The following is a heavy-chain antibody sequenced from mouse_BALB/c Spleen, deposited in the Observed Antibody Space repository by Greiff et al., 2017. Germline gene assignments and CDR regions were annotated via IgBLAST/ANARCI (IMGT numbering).Heavy chain of an antibody. CDR1: GFSLTSYG. Sequence: VKLVESGPGLVAPSQSLSITCTVSGFSLTSYGVHWVRQPPGKGLEWLGVIWAGGSTNYNSALMSRLSISKDNSKSQVFLKMNSLQTDDTAMYYCARDLPYGDGPAYWGQGTLVTVSA. V-gene: IGHV2-9*02. CDR2: IWAGGST. D-gene: IGHD1-2*01. CDR3: ARDLPYGDGPAY. J-gene: IGHJ3*01.